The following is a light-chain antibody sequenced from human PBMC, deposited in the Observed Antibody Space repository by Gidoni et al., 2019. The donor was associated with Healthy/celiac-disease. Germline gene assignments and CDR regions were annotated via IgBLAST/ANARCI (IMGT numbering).Light chain of an antibody. CDR3: NSRDSSGNHVV. Sequence: SSELTQEPAVAVSLGQTVRITCQGDRLRSYDASWYQQKPGQAPVLVIYGKNNRPSGIPDRFSGSSSGNTASLTIPGAQAEDEADYYCNSRDSSGNHVVFGGGTTLTVL. CDR2: GKN. J-gene: IGLJ2*01. CDR1: RLRSYD. V-gene: IGLV3-19*01.